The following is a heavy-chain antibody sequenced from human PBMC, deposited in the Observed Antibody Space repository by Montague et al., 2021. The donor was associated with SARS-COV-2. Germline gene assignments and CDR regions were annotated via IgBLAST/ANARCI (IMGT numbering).Heavy chain of an antibody. V-gene: IGHV6-1*01. J-gene: IGHJ4*02. CDR2: TYYRSKWYN. Sequence: CAISGDSVSSNSAAWNWIRQSPSRGLGWLGRTYYRSKWYNDYAVSVESRITINPDTSKNQFSLQLNFVTPEDTAVYCCARGGWGAPGTGRLFDYWGQGTLVTVSS. CDR1: GDSVSSNSAA. D-gene: IGHD3-10*01. CDR3: ARGGWGAPGTGRLFDY.